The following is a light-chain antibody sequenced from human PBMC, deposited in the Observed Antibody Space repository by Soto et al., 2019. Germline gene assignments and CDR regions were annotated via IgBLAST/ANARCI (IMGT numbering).Light chain of an antibody. V-gene: IGLV2-8*01. Sequence: QSVLTQPPSASGSPGQSVTISCTGTSTDVGGYNYVSWYQHHPGKAPKLMIYEVTKRPSGVPDRFSASKSGNTASLTVSGLQAEDEADYYCSSYAGSNNWVFGGGTKLTVL. CDR2: EVT. CDR1: STDVGGYNY. J-gene: IGLJ3*02. CDR3: SSYAGSNNWV.